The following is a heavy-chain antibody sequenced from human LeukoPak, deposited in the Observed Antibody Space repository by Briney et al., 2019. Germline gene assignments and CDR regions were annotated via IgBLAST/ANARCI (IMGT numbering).Heavy chain of an antibody. CDR2: IYYSGST. CDR3: ARQCCSSTSPIDY. V-gene: IGHV4-39*01. CDR1: GGSISSSSYY. J-gene: IGHJ4*02. Sequence: SETLSLTCTVSGGSISSSSYYWGWVLQPPGKGLEWIGSIYYSGSTYYNPSPKSRVTISVDTSKNQFSLKLSSVTAADTAVYYCARQCCSSTSPIDYWGQGTLVTVSS. D-gene: IGHD2-2*01.